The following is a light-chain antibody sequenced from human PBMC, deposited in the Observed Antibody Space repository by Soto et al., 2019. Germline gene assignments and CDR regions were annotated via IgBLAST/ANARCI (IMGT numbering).Light chain of an antibody. J-gene: IGKJ2*01. CDR2: LGS. CDR1: QSLLHSNGYTY. V-gene: IGKV2-28*01. CDR3: MQALQTPLYT. Sequence: DIVMTQSPLYLPVTPGEPASISCRSSQSLLHSNGYTYLDWYLQKPGQSPRLLIYLGSNRASGVPDRFSGSGSGADFTQKISRVEAEDVGVYYCMQALQTPLYTFGQGTKLQI.